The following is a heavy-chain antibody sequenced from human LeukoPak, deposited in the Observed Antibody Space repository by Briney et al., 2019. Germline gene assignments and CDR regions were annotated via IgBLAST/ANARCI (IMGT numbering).Heavy chain of an antibody. J-gene: IGHJ4*02. CDR3: ARGTAYVWGSYRFYYFDY. V-gene: IGHV1-8*01. CDR2: MNPNSGNT. D-gene: IGHD3-16*02. CDR1: GYTFTSYD. Sequence: ASVKVSCKASGYTFTSYDINWVRQATGQGLEWMGWMNPNSGNTGYAQKFQGRVTMTRNTSISTAYMELSSLRSEDTAVYYCARGTAYVWGSYRFYYFDYWGQGTLVTVSS.